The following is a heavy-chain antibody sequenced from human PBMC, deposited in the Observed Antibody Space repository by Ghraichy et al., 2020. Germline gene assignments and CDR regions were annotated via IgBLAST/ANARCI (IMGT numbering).Heavy chain of an antibody. CDR3: AKDPSVLMVYAIPYFDY. CDR2: ISGSGGST. Sequence: GGSLRLSCAASGFTFSSYAMSWVRQAPGKGLEWVSAISGSGGSTYYADSVKGRFTISRDNSKNTLYLQMNSLRAEDTAVYYCAKDPSVLMVYAIPYFDYWGQGTLVTVSS. V-gene: IGHV3-23*01. J-gene: IGHJ4*02. D-gene: IGHD2-8*01. CDR1: GFTFSSYA.